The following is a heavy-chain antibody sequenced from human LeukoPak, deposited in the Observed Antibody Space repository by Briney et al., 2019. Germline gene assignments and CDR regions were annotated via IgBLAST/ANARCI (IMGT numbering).Heavy chain of an antibody. D-gene: IGHD2-15*01. CDR3: ARRRRVVVVVAATDNYYYYMDV. J-gene: IGHJ6*03. CDR1: GFTFDDYG. V-gene: IGHV3-20*04. CDR2: INWNGGRT. Sequence: GGSXXLSCAASGFTFDDYGMSWVRQAPGKGLEWGSGINWNGGRTDYADSVKGGVTISRDKAKKSVYMQMNSLRAEDTALYYCARRRRVVVVVAATDNYYYYMDVWGKGTTVTVSS.